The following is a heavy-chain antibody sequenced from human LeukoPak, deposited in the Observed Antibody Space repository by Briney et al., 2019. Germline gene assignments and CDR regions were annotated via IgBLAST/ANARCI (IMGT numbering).Heavy chain of an antibody. CDR2: IYHSGST. CDR1: GYSISSGYY. V-gene: IGHV4-38-2*02. D-gene: IGHD3-22*01. Sequence: SETLSLTCTVSGYSISSGYYWGWIRQPPGKGLEWIGDIYHSGSTYYNPSLKSRVTISVDTSKNQFSLKLSSVTAADTAIYYCARVGVCHYDTTYWGQGTLVTVSS. J-gene: IGHJ4*02. CDR3: ARVGVCHYDTTY.